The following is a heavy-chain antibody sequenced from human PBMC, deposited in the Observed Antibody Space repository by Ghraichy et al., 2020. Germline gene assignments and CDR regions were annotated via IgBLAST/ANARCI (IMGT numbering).Heavy chain of an antibody. Sequence: SQTLSLTCTVSGGSISSYYWSWIRQPPGKGLEWIGYIYYSGSTNYNPSLKSRVTISVDTSKNQFSLKLSSVTAADTAVYYCARVAYSSSWYPKGSYWYFDLWGRGTLVTVSS. V-gene: IGHV4-59*01. CDR1: GGSISSYY. D-gene: IGHD6-13*01. CDR2: IYYSGST. J-gene: IGHJ2*01. CDR3: ARVAYSSSWYPKGSYWYFDL.